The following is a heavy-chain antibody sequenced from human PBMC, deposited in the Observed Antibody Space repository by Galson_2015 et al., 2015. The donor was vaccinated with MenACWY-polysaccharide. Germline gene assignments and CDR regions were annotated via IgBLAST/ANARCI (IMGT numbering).Heavy chain of an antibody. V-gene: IGHV4-39*07. CDR1: GGSISSSSYY. J-gene: IGHJ4*02. CDR2: IYYSGST. CDR3: ASAPPLGPSTYFDY. Sequence: SETLSLTCTVSGGSISSSSYYWGWIRQPPGKGLEWIGIIYYSGSTYYNPSLKSRVTISIDTSKNQFSLKLSSVTAADTAVYYCASAPPLGPSTYFDYWGQGTLVTVSS. D-gene: IGHD1-1*01.